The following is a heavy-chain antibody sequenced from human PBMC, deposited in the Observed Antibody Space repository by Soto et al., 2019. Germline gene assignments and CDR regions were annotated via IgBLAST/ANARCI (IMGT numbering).Heavy chain of an antibody. CDR1: GYTFTGYY. D-gene: IGHD3-22*01. CDR2: INPNSGGT. Sequence: GASVKVSCKASGYTFTGYYMHWVRQAPGQGLEWMGWINPNSGGTNYAQKFQGWVTMTRDTSISTTYMELSRLRSDDTAVYYCARVSQYYDRSGYLGGFDYWGQGTLVTVSS. CDR3: ARVSQYYDRSGYLGGFDY. J-gene: IGHJ4*02. V-gene: IGHV1-2*04.